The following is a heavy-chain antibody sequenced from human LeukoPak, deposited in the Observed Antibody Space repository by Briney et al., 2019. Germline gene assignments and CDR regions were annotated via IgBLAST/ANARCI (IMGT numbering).Heavy chain of an antibody. CDR3: ARELEAFDI. D-gene: IGHD5-24*01. J-gene: IGHJ3*02. Sequence: GGSLRLSCAASGFTFSSYAMHWVRQAPGKGLEWVAVISYDGSNKYYADSVKGRFTISRDNSKNTLYLQMNSLRAEDTAVYYCARELEAFDIWGQGTMVTVSS. V-gene: IGHV3-30-3*01. CDR2: ISYDGSNK. CDR1: GFTFSSYA.